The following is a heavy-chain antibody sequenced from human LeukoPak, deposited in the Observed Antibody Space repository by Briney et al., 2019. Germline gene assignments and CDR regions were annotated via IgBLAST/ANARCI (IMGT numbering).Heavy chain of an antibody. CDR1: GGSFSGYY. D-gene: IGHD2-8*01. V-gene: IGHV4-34*01. CDR3: AKNGQSGFSFDP. CDR2: GNESGGT. J-gene: IGHJ5*02. Sequence: SETLSLTCAVYGGSFSGYYWSWIRQPPGKGLEWIGEGNESGGTKFNPSLKSRATISADTSKNQFSLKLSSVTAGDTAVYYCAKNGQSGFSFDPWGQGTLVTVSS.